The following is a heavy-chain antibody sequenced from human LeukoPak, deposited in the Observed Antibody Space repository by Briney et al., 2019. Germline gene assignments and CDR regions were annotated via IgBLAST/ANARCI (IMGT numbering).Heavy chain of an antibody. CDR3: ARETESGYDSAQYYFDY. CDR1: GFTFSSYW. Sequence: GGSLRLSCAASGFTFSSYWMSWVRQAPGEGLEWVANINQDGSEKYYVDSVKGRFTISRDNAKNSLYLQMNSLRAEDTAVYYCARETESGYDSAQYYFDYWGQGTLVTVSS. J-gene: IGHJ4*02. CDR2: INQDGSEK. D-gene: IGHD5-12*01. V-gene: IGHV3-7*01.